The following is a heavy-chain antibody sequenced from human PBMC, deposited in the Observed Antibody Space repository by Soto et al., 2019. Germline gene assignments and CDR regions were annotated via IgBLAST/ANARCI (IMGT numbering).Heavy chain of an antibody. CDR3: ARGLPLLYSNYAGRYYYGMDV. J-gene: IGHJ6*02. CDR1: GFTFSSYG. Sequence: QVQLVESGGGVVQPGRSLRLSCAASGFTFSSYGMHWVRQAPGKGLEWVAVIWYDGSNKYYADSVKGRFTISRDNSKNTLYLQMTSLRAEDTAVYYCARGLPLLYSNYAGRYYYGMDVWGQGTTVTVSS. CDR2: IWYDGSNK. D-gene: IGHD4-4*01. V-gene: IGHV3-33*01.